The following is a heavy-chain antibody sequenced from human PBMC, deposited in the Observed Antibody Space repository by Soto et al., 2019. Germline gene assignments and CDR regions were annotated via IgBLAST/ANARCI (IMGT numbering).Heavy chain of an antibody. CDR2: IYSGGST. D-gene: IGHD3-22*01. J-gene: IGHJ3*01. CDR1: GFTFSSND. CDR3: ATRPLLPGAP. Sequence: EVQLVESGGCLIQPGGSLRLSCAASGFTFSSNDMNWVRQAPGKGLEWVSLIYSGGSTYYADSVKGRFTTSRDNSKNTLYLQMSSLRAEDTAVYYCATRPLLPGAPWGQGTMVTVSS. V-gene: IGHV3-53*01.